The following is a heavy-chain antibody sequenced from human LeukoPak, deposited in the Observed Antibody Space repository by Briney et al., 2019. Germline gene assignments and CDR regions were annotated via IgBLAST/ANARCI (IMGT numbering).Heavy chain of an antibody. CDR1: RFTFSNSW. D-gene: IGHD3/OR15-3a*01. CDR3: AREDWYHLDY. V-gene: IGHV3-7*03. J-gene: IGHJ4*02. CDR2: IKPDGSDK. Sequence: GGSLRLSCVVSRFTFSNSWVTWVRQAPGKGLEWVATIKPDGSDKYYVDSVKGRFTISRDNAKDSLYLQMNSLRIEDTAVYYCAREDWYHLDYWGQGTLVIVSS.